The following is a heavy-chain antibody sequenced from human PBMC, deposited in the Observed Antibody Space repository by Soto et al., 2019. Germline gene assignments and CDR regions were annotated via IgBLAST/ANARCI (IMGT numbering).Heavy chain of an antibody. D-gene: IGHD3-3*01. CDR3: ARLVRGTIFGVVIMSWFDP. CDR1: GGSISSSSYY. Sequence: SETLSLTCTVSGGSISSSSYYWGWIRQPPGKGLEWIGSIYYSGSTYYNPSLKNRVTISVDTSKNQFSLKLSSVTAADTAVYYCARLVRGTIFGVVIMSWFDPWGQGTLVTVSS. V-gene: IGHV4-39*01. J-gene: IGHJ5*02. CDR2: IYYSGST.